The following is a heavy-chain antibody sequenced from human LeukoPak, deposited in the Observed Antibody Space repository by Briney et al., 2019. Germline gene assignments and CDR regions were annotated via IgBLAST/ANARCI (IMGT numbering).Heavy chain of an antibody. D-gene: IGHD5-24*01. CDR1: GGSISSSSYY. CDR3: ARDINYRFSY. Sequence: SETLSLTCTVSGGSISSSSYYWSWIRQPPGKGLEWIGYIYYSGSTKYNPTLNSRVTISVETSKSQFSMKLSSVTTADTAVYYCARDINYRFSYWGQGILVTVSS. CDR2: IYYSGST. V-gene: IGHV4-61*01. J-gene: IGHJ4*02.